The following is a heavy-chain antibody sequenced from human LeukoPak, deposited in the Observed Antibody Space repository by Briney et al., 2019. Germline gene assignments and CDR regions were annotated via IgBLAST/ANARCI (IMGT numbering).Heavy chain of an antibody. V-gene: IGHV3-21*01. J-gene: IGHJ4*02. D-gene: IGHD6-13*01. CDR1: GFTFSSYS. CDR3: ARDRAAAGTDLDY. CDR2: ISSSSSYI. Sequence: GGSLRLSCAASGFTFSSYSMNWVRQAPGKGLEWVSSISSSSSYIYYADSVKGRLTISRDNAKNSLYLQMNSLRAEDTAVYYCARDRAAAGTDLDYWGQGTLVTVSS.